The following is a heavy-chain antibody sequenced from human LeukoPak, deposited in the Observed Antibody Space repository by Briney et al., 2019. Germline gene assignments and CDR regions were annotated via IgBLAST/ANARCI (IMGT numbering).Heavy chain of an antibody. J-gene: IGHJ5*02. CDR2: ISWNSGSI. D-gene: IGHD2-2*01. CDR3: AKASYCSSTSCHNGFDP. Sequence: GGSLRLSCAASGFTFDDYAMHWVRQAPGKGLEWVSGISWNSGSIGYADSVKGRSTISRDNAKNSLYLQMNSLRAEDTALYYCAKASYCSSTSCHNGFDPWGQGTLVTVSS. CDR1: GFTFDDYA. V-gene: IGHV3-9*01.